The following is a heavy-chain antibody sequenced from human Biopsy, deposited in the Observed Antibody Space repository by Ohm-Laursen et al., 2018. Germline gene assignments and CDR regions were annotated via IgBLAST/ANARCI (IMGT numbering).Heavy chain of an antibody. CDR2: IHHSGST. CDR3: ARMDCSGGSCHYYSYGMDV. J-gene: IGHJ6*02. Sequence: TLSLTCTVSGVSITAYYWCWIRQPPGKGLECIGNIHHSGSTNYNPSLKSRLTISVVTSKNQFSLKLSFVTAADTAVYYCARMDCSGGSCHYYSYGMDVWGQGTTVTVSS. CDR1: GVSITAYY. D-gene: IGHD2-15*01. V-gene: IGHV4-4*09.